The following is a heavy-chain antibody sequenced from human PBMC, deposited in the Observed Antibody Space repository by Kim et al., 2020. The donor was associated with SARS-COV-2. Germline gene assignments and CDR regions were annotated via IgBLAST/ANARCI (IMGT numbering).Heavy chain of an antibody. CDR2: IYYSGST. Sequence: SETLSLTCTVSGGSISSSSYYWGWIRQPPGKGLEWIGSIYYSGSTYYNPSLKSRVTISVDTSKNQFSLKLSSVTAADTAVYYCARHLGPGGDRSRVGAFDIWGQGTMVTVSS. CDR3: ARHLGPGGDRSRVGAFDI. CDR1: GGSISSSSYY. J-gene: IGHJ3*02. D-gene: IGHD2-21*01. V-gene: IGHV4-39*01.